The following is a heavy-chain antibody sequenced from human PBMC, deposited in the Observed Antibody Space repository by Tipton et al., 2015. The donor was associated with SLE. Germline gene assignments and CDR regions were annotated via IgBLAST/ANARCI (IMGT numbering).Heavy chain of an antibody. CDR2: VHYSGST. CDR1: GGSMTNYY. CDR3: ARKKGAIAAFDY. J-gene: IGHJ4*02. Sequence: TLSLTCIVSGGSMTNYYWSWIRQPPGKGLEWIGYVHYSGSTNYNPSLKSRVTISVDRSKNQFSLKLSSVTAADTAVYYCARKKGAIAAFDYWGQGTLVTVSS. D-gene: IGHD1-26*01. V-gene: IGHV4-59*12.